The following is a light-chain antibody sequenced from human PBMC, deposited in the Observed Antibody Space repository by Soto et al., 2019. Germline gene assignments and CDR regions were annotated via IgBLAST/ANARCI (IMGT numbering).Light chain of an antibody. J-gene: IGLJ1*01. V-gene: IGLV1-44*01. CDR2: SNN. CDR1: SSNIGSNT. Sequence: QSVLTQPPSASGTPGQRVTISCSGSSSNIGSNTVNWYQQLPGTAPKLLIYSNNQRPSGVPARFSGSKSGTSASLAISGLQSEDDAAYYCAAWDDSLNGYVFGTGTKLTVL. CDR3: AAWDDSLNGYV.